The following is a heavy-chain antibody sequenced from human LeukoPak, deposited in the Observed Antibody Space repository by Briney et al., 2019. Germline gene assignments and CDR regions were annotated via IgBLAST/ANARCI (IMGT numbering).Heavy chain of an antibody. V-gene: IGHV1-2*02. CDR1: GYTVTGKF. J-gene: IGHJ4*02. Sequence: ASVKVSCKASGYTVTGKFIHWERQAPGQGLEWMGWIDPNSGGTDYAQKFRGRVTMTRDTSTSTAYMDLSSLISDDTAVYYCARDREGLAYFDYWGQGTLVTVSS. D-gene: IGHD3/OR15-3a*01. CDR2: IDPNSGGT. CDR3: ARDREGLAYFDY.